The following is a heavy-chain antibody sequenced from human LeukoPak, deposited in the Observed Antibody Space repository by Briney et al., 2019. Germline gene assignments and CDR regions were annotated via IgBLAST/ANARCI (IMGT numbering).Heavy chain of an antibody. Sequence: GGALRLSCAASGFTFSTYSMNWVRQAPGKGLEWVSSISSSSSYIYYADSVKGRFTVSRDNAKNPLYLQMNTLRADDTAVYYCARDTTRWFSPSDHWGQGTLVTVSS. CDR3: ARDTTRWFSPSDH. V-gene: IGHV3-21*01. D-gene: IGHD2-15*01. J-gene: IGHJ4*02. CDR2: ISSSSSYI. CDR1: GFTFSTYS.